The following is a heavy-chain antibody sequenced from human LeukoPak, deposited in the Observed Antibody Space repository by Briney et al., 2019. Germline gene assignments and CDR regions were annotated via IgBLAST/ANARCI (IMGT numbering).Heavy chain of an antibody. CDR3: AKDLNDILTGGGYFCYGMDV. D-gene: IGHD3-9*01. V-gene: IGHV3-30*18. J-gene: IGHJ6*02. CDR2: LSYDGSNK. CDR1: GFTFSNYG. Sequence: GGSLRLSCAASGFTFSNYGMHWIRKAPGRGLEWVASLSYDGSNKYYADSMKGRFTISRDNSKNTLYLQVNSLRAEDTAVYYCAKDLNDILTGGGYFCYGMDVWGQGTTVTVSS.